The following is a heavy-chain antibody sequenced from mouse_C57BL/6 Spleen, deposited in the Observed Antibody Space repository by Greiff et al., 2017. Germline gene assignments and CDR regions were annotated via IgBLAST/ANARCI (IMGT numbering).Heavy chain of an antibody. CDR3: ARYNDGYRWFAY. Sequence: EVQLVESGGGLVQPGGSLSLSCAASGFTFTDYYMSWVRQPPGKALEWLGFIRNKANGYTTEYSASVKGRFTISRDNSQSILYLQMNALRAEDSATYYCARYNDGYRWFAYWGQGTLVTVSA. D-gene: IGHD2-3*01. CDR1: GFTFTDYY. J-gene: IGHJ3*01. CDR2: IRNKANGYTT. V-gene: IGHV7-3*01.